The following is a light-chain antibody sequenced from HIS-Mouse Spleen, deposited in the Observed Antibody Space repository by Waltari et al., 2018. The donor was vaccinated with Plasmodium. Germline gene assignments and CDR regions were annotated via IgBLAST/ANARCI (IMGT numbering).Light chain of an antibody. J-gene: IGLJ3*02. CDR1: ALPEKY. CDR3: YSTDSSGNHRV. CDR2: EDS. V-gene: IGLV3-10*01. Sequence: SYELTQQPSVSVSPGQTARFSCSGDALPEKYDYWYQQKSGQAPVLVIYEDSKRPSGIPERFSGSSSGTMATLTISGAQVEDEADYYCYSTDSSGNHRVFGGGTKLTVL.